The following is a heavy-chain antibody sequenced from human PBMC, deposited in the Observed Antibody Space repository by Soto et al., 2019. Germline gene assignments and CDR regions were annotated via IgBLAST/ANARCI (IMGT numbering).Heavy chain of an antibody. CDR1: GFTVSSNY. CDR2: ISGSGGST. V-gene: IGHV3-23*01. CDR3: AKDSVSYNRIYDAFDI. D-gene: IGHD1-26*01. J-gene: IGHJ3*02. Sequence: GGSLRLSCAASGFTVSSNYMSWVRQAPGKGLEWVSAISGSGGSTYYADSVKGRFTISRDDSKNTMYLQMDNLRVADTAIYFCAKDSVSYNRIYDAFDIWGQGTVVTVSS.